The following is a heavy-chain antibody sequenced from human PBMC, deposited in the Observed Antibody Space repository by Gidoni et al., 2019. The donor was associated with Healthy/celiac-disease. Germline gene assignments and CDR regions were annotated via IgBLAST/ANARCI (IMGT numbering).Heavy chain of an antibody. V-gene: IGHV3-66*02. CDR3: ARDRGIAAAGTGVWFDP. CDR1: GFTVSCNY. Sequence: EVQLVESGGAFVQPAVSLRLSCAASGFTVSCNYMSWVRQAPGKGLEWVSVIYGGGSTYYADSVKGRFTISRDNSKNTLYLQMNSLRAEDTAVYYCARDRGIAAAGTGVWFDPWGQGTLVTVSS. J-gene: IGHJ5*02. D-gene: IGHD6-13*01. CDR2: IYGGGST.